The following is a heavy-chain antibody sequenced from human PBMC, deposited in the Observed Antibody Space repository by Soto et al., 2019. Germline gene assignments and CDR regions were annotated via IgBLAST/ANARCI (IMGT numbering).Heavy chain of an antibody. V-gene: IGHV3-30-3*02. CDR2: ISDDGNNK. CDR3: AKKEMARTGVPYYYDY. J-gene: IGHJ4*02. D-gene: IGHD2-8*01. CDR1: GFTFSRYT. Sequence: GGSLRLSCAASGFTFSRYTMHWVRQAPGKGLEWMAFISDDGNNKYYADSVKGRFTISRDDSRNTLYLQMNGLRAEDTALYYCAKKEMARTGVPYYYDYWGQGTLVTVSS.